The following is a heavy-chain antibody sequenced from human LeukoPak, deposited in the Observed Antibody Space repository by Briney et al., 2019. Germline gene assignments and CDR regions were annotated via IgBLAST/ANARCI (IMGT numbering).Heavy chain of an antibody. D-gene: IGHD5-18*01. V-gene: IGHV3-23*01. Sequence: GGSLRLSCAASGFTFSSYEMNWVRQAPGKGLEWVSAISGSGGSTYYADSGKGRFTISRDNSKNTLYLQMNSLRAEDTAVYYCAKLTPRLWDYWGQGTLVTVSS. CDR3: AKLTPRLWDY. J-gene: IGHJ4*02. CDR2: ISGSGGST. CDR1: GFTFSSYE.